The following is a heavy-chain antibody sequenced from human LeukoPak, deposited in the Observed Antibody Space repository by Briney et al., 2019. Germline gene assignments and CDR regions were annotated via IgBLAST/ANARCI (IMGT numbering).Heavy chain of an antibody. CDR2: IYHSEST. D-gene: IGHD4-23*01. V-gene: IGHV4-59*08. CDR1: GGSISSSY. J-gene: IGHJ4*02. Sequence: YPSETLSLTCTVSGGSISSSYCSWIRQPPGKGLEWIGYIYHSESTNYNPSLKSRVTISVDTSENQFSLKLSSVTAADTAVYYCARQAGGTSGPFDYWGQGTLVTVSS. CDR3: ARQAGGTSGPFDY.